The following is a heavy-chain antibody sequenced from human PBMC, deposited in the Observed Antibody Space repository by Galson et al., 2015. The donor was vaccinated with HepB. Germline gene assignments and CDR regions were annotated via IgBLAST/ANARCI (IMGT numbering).Heavy chain of an antibody. J-gene: IGHJ4*02. CDR3: ATPGGNYYDSSGYYSRGRWYFDY. Sequence: SVKVSCKASGGTFSSYAISWVRQAPGQGLEWMGRIIPILGIANYAQKFQGRVTITADKSTSTAYMELSSLRSEDTAVYYCATPGGNYYDSSGYYSRGRWYFDYWGQGTLVTVSS. D-gene: IGHD3-22*01. V-gene: IGHV1-69*04. CDR2: IIPILGIA. CDR1: GGTFSSYA.